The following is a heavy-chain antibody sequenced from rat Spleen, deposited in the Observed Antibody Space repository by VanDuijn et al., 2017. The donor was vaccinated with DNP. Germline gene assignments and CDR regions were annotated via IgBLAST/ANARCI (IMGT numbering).Heavy chain of an antibody. Sequence: EVQLVESGGGLVQPGRSLKLSCVASGFTFSDYNMAWVRQAPKKGLEWVASITPSGDSTYYRDSLKGRFTVSRDNGKSTLFLQMNSLRSEDMATYYCARPYYYRYSGWFAYWGQGTLVTVSS. D-gene: IGHD1-2*01. CDR3: ARPYYYRYSGWFAY. CDR1: GFTFSDYN. V-gene: IGHV5-22*01. CDR2: ITPSGDST. J-gene: IGHJ3*01.